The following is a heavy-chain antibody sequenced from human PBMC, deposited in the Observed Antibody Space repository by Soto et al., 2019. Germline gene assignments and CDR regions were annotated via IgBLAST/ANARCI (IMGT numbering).Heavy chain of an antibody. V-gene: IGHV1-3*05. CDR2: INAGNGNI. CDR1: GYTFTSYA. J-gene: IGHJ4*02. Sequence: QVHLVQSGAEEKKPGASVKVSCKASGYTFTSYAMHWVRQAPGQRLDWMGWINAGNGNIEYSQKFQGTVTITRDTSASTAYMELSSLSSEDTAVYSCARDVAALDYWGQGTQVTVSS. D-gene: IGHD6-13*01. CDR3: ARDVAALDY.